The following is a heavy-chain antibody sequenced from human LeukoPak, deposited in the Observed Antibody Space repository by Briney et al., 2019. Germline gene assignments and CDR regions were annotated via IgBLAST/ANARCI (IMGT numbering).Heavy chain of an antibody. Sequence: GGSLRLSCAASGFTFSSYGMSWVRQAPGKGLEWVSSISGSGGNTYYADSVKGRFTISRDNSKNTLFLHMDSLRAEDTAVYYCAQALGGYHFDYWGQGTLVTVFS. J-gene: IGHJ4*02. CDR3: AQALGGYHFDY. CDR1: GFTFSSYG. CDR2: ISGSGGNT. D-gene: IGHD3-16*01. V-gene: IGHV3-23*01.